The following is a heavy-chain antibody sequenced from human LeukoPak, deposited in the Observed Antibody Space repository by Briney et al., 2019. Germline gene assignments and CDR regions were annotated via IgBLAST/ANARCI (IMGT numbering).Heavy chain of an antibody. CDR1: GFTFEDYT. D-gene: IGHD3-22*01. V-gene: IGHV3-43*01. CDR2: ISWDGTT. CDR3: VKDLSYESSGHVLEY. J-gene: IGHJ4*02. Sequence: GGSLRLSCVASGFTFEDYTMHRVRQAPGKALEWVSLISWDGTTYYTDSVKGRFTISRDNSKNSLYLQMDTLRSEDTAFYYCVKDLSYESSGHVLEYWGQGTLVTVSS.